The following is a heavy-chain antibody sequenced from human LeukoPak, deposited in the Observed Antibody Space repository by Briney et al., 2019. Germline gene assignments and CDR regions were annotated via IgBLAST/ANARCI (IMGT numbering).Heavy chain of an antibody. V-gene: IGHV3-74*01. CDR1: GFTFNNYW. Sequence: PGGSLRLSCAASGFTFNNYWMHWVRQAPGKGLVWVSRINSDGSSTSYADSVKGRFTISRDNAKNTLYLQMNSLRVEDTAMYYCARDVNDYYYYYYMDVWGEGTTVTVSS. J-gene: IGHJ6*03. CDR2: INSDGSST. CDR3: ARDVNDYYYYYYMDV.